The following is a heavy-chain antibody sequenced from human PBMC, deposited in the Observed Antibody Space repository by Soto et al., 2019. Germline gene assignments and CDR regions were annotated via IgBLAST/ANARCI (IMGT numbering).Heavy chain of an antibody. CDR3: VQSRCGGDCLQSYSSHSYYGLDV. CDR2: IYWDDDK. Sequence: QITLKESGPTLVKPTQTLTLTCTFSGLSLSTTGVGVGWIRQPPGKALEWLALIYWDDDKRSSPSLKSSLTITKDTSKNQVVLTMTNMDPVDTATYYCVQSRCGGDCLQSYSSHSYYGLDVWGQGTTVTVSS. J-gene: IGHJ6*02. CDR1: GLSLSTTGVG. D-gene: IGHD2-21*02. V-gene: IGHV2-5*02.